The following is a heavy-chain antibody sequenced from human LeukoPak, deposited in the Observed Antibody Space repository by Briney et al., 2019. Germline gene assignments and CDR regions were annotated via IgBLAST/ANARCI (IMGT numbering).Heavy chain of an antibody. CDR2: IIPMYGTT. D-gene: IGHD5-12*01. CDR1: GATFDSHA. V-gene: IGHV1-69*06. CDR3: AIAQNNHGYVYFGMDV. J-gene: IGHJ6*01. Sequence: SSVTLSCNASGATFDSHALSWVRQAPAPGHEWVGAIIPMYGTTNYAQKFQGRVAIIADKSTSTAYMELNRLTSEDTAVYYCAIAQNNHGYVYFGMDVWGKGTTVTVSS.